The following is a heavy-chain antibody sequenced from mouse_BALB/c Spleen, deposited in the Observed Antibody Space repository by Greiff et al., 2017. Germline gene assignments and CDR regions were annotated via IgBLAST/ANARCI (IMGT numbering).Heavy chain of an antibody. V-gene: IGHV4-1*02. CDR1: GFDFSRYW. CDR2: INPDSSTI. D-gene: IGHD4-1*02. Sequence: EVKLMESGGGLVQPGGSLKLSCAASGFDFSRYWMSWVRQAPGKGLEWIGEINPDSSTINYTPSLKDKFIISRDNAKNTLYLQMSKVRSEDTALYYCARPMTSTGTLFAYWGQGTLVTVSA. CDR3: ARPMTSTGTLFAY. J-gene: IGHJ3*01.